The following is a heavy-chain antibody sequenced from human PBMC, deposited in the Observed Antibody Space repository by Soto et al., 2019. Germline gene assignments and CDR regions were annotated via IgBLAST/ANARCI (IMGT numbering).Heavy chain of an antibody. V-gene: IGHV4-39*01. CDR1: GGSITDSSYY. D-gene: IGHD1-7*01. Sequence: QLLLQESGPGLVKPSETLSLTCTVSGGSITDSSYYWGWIRQPPGKGLEWIGSFYYSGTIFYNPSLKSPISISVDASNNQFFLKVRSVTAADTALYYCARASGNYSPFAHWGQGTLATVSS. J-gene: IGHJ4*02. CDR3: ARASGNYSPFAH. CDR2: FYYSGTI.